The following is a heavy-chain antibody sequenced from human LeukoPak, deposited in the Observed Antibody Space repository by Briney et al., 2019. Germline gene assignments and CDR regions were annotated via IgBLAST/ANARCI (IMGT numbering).Heavy chain of an antibody. CDR1: GGSISSYY. CDR2: IYYSGST. J-gene: IGHJ4*02. D-gene: IGHD1-26*01. V-gene: IGHV4-59*01. Sequence: SETLSLTCTVSGGSISSYYWSWIRQPPGKGLEWIGYIYYSGSTNYNPSLKSRVTMSVDTSKNQFSLKLSSVTAADTAVYYCAQQCSGSYEPCFDYWGQGTLVTVSS. CDR3: AQQCSGSYEPCFDY.